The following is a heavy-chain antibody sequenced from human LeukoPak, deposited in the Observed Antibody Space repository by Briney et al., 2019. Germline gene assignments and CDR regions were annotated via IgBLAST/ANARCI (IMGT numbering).Heavy chain of an antibody. CDR3: ARGVGCNSTSCYDDTRAVHDY. Sequence: PSETLSLTCAVYGGSFSGYYWSWIRQPPGKGLEWIGEINHSGSTNYNPSLKSRVTISVDTSKNQFSLKLSSVTAADTAVYYCARGVGCNSTSCYDDTRAVHDYWGQGTLVTVSS. CDR2: INHSGST. CDR1: GGSFSGYY. J-gene: IGHJ4*02. D-gene: IGHD2-2*01. V-gene: IGHV4-34*01.